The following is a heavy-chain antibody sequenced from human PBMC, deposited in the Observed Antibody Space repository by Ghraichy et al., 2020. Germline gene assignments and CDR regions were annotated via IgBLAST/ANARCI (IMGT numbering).Heavy chain of an antibody. J-gene: IGHJ6*02. CDR2: ISSSGSTV. CDR3: ARKCSSTSCGYDHGMDV. V-gene: IGHV3-48*03. Sequence: GGSLRLSCAASGFTFRNYEVNWVRQAPGKGLEWVSYISSSGSTVYYADSVKGRFTLSRDNAKNSVSLQMSSLRAEDTAIYYCARKCSSTSCGYDHGMDVWRRGTTVTVSS. CDR1: GFTFRNYE. D-gene: IGHD2-2*01.